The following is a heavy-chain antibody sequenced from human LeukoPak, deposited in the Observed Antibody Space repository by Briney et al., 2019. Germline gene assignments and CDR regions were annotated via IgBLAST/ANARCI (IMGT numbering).Heavy chain of an antibody. CDR1: GDSISNDDHY. CDR3: ARGRRGPPDY. J-gene: IGHJ4*02. Sequence: SETLSLTCTVSGDSISNDDHYWSWIRQPPGKGLEWIGYIYYSGTTYYNPSLKSRVAISVGTSKNQFSLKLSSVTAADTAVYYCARGRRGPPDYWGQGTLVTVSS. V-gene: IGHV4-30-4*01. CDR2: IYYSGTT. D-gene: IGHD3-10*01.